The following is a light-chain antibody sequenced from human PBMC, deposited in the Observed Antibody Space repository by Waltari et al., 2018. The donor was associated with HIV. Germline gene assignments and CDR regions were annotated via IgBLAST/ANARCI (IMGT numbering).Light chain of an antibody. V-gene: IGLV1-40*01. CDR1: SSNIGARFD. CDR2: GDN. J-gene: IGLJ3*02. Sequence: QSVLTQPPSVSGAPGQTVTISCTWSSSNIGARFDVPWSQQLPGTAPKLLIYGDNSRPGGVTDRFCGSKAGTSASLAITGLQAEEEADYYCQSYDSSRSGSVVGGGTKLTVL. CDR3: QSYDSSRSGSV.